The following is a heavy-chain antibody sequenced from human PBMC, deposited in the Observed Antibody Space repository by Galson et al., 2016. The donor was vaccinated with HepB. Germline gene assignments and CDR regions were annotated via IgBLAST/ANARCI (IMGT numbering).Heavy chain of an antibody. D-gene: IGHD3-22*01. CDR3: ARLSDHYDSSGYHYPGTLDY. V-gene: IGHV4-39*01. J-gene: IGHJ4*02. Sequence: ETLSLTCTVSGGSISSDGYFWGWIRQPPGKGLEWIGSIYSSGNTYYNPSLKCRVTISVDTSNNPFSLKLSSVTAADTAVYYCARLSDHYDSSGYHYPGTLDYWGRGTLVTVSS. CDR2: IYSSGNT. CDR1: GGSISSDGYF.